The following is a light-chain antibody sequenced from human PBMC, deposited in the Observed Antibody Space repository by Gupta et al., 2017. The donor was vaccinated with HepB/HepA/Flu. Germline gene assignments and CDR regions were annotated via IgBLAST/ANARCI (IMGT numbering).Light chain of an antibody. CDR1: SSNIGAGYG. CDR2: GNS. V-gene: IGLV1-40*01. CDR3: QSYDNTLSGSL. J-gene: IGLJ2*01. Sequence: QSVLTQPPSVSGPPGQRVTISCTGSSSNIGAGYGVHWYQQLPRTAPKLLISGNSRRPSGVPDRFSGSKSGTSASLAITGLQAEDEAEYYCQSYDNTLSGSLFGGGTRLIVL.